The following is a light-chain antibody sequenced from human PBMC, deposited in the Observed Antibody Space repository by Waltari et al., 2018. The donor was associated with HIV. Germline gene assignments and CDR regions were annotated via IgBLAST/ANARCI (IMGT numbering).Light chain of an antibody. Sequence: DIVMTPSPDPLAASLGERAPITCNSRQSVLSRSSYKDYLGWYQQKPGQPPKLLIYWASTRESGVPDRFSGSGSGTDFTLTISNLQAEDVAVYYCQQYLRTPWTFGQGTRVEIK. CDR3: QQYLRTPWT. V-gene: IGKV4-1*01. CDR2: WAS. J-gene: IGKJ1*01. CDR1: QSVLSRSSYKDY.